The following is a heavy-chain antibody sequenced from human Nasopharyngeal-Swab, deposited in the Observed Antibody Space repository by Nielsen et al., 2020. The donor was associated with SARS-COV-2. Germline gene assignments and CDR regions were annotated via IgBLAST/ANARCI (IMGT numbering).Heavy chain of an antibody. CDR2: IYYSGST. J-gene: IGHJ6*03. V-gene: IGHV4-59*01. Sequence: SETLSLTCTVSGGSISSYYWSWIRQPPGKGLEWIGYIYYSGSTNYNPSLKSRVTISVDTSKNQFSLKLSSVTAADTAVYYCARGPYYDFWSGYYDYYYYMDVWGKETTVTVSS. CDR3: ARGPYYDFWSGYYDYYYYMDV. D-gene: IGHD3-3*01. CDR1: GGSISSYY.